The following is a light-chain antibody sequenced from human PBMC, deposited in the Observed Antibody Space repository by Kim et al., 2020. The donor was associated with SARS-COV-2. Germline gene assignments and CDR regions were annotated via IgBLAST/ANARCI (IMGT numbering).Light chain of an antibody. CDR1: QSISRY. CDR2: AAS. V-gene: IGKV1-39*01. J-gene: IGKJ2*01. Sequence: DIQMTQSPSSLSASVGDRVTITCRTSQSISRYLNWYQQKPGKAPKLLIYAASSLESGVPSRFSGSGSGTDFTLTISSLQPEDFATYYCQQSHSTPPYTFGQGTSWRS. CDR3: QQSHSTPPYT.